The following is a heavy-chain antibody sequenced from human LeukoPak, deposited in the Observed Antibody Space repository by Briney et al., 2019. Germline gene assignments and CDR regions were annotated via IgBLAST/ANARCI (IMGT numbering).Heavy chain of an antibody. CDR1: GFTFSSYS. Sequence: GGSLTLSCAASGFTFSSYSMNWVRQAPGKGLEWVSSISSSSSYIYYADSVKGRFTIFRDNAKNSLYLQMNSLRAEDTAVYYCARVVVGATFAYDYWGQGTLVTASS. CDR3: ARVVVGATFAYDY. V-gene: IGHV3-21*01. J-gene: IGHJ4*02. CDR2: ISSSSSYI. D-gene: IGHD1-26*01.